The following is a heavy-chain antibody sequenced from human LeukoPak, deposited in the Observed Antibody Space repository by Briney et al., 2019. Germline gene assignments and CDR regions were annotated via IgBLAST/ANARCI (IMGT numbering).Heavy chain of an antibody. V-gene: IGHV4-59*11. CDR3: ARDRGDYDSSGYYGYFDY. J-gene: IGHJ4*02. D-gene: IGHD3-22*01. CDR2: IYYSGST. CDR1: GGSIRSHY. Sequence: PPETLCLTCTVSGGSIRSHYWSWIRQPPGKGLEWIGYIYYSGSTNYNPSLKSRVTISVDTSKNQFSLKLSSVTAADTAVYHCARDRGDYDSSGYYGYFDYWGQGALVTVCS.